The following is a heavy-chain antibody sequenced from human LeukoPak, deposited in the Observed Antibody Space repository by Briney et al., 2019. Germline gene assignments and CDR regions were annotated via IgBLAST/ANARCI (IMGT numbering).Heavy chain of an antibody. CDR3: ARGGQLVPFFDY. V-gene: IGHV1-69*04. Sequence: SVTVSCTASGGTFSSYAISWVRQAPGQGLEWMGRIIPILGIANYAQKFQGRVTITADKSTSTAYMELSSLRSEDTAVYYCARGGQLVPFFDYWGQGTLVTVSS. D-gene: IGHD6-13*01. CDR2: IIPILGIA. J-gene: IGHJ4*02. CDR1: GGTFSSYA.